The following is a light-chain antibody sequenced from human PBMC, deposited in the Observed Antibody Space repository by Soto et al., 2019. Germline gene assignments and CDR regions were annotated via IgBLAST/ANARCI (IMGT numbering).Light chain of an antibody. CDR3: QQFDNLPFT. Sequence: DIQMTQSPSPLSASVGDRVTIICQASHDINNYLNWYQQKPGKAPKLLIYDSSNLEIGVPSRLSGSGYGTRFSFTISSLQPEDIATYYCQQFDNLPFTFGQGTRLEIK. CDR1: HDINNY. V-gene: IGKV1-33*01. CDR2: DSS. J-gene: IGKJ5*01.